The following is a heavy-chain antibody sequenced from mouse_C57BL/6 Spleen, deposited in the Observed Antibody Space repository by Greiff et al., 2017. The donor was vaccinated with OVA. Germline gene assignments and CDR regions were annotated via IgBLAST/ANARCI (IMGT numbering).Heavy chain of an antibody. J-gene: IGHJ3*01. Sequence: QVQLQQPGAELVKPGASVKMSCKASGYTFTSYWITWVKQRPGQGLEWIGDIYPGSGSTNYNEKFKSKATLTVDTSSSTAYMHLSSLTSEDSAVYYCARARKYYGSSYDAYWGQGTLVTVSA. D-gene: IGHD1-1*01. CDR1: GYTFTSYW. V-gene: IGHV1-55*01. CDR3: ARARKYYGSSYDAY. CDR2: IYPGSGST.